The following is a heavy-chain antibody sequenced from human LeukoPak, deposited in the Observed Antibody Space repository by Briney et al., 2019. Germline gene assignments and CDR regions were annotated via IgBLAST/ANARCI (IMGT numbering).Heavy chain of an antibody. CDR1: GFTFSSYS. CDR2: ISSSSSYT. D-gene: IGHD6-13*01. CDR3: ARGGAVIAAGFDY. V-gene: IGHV3-21*06. Sequence: RGSLRLSCAASGFTFSSYSMHWVRQAPGKGLEWVSSISSSSSYTDYGDSVKGRFTISRDNAKNSLDLQMNSLRAEDTAVYFCARGGAVIAAGFDYWGQGTLVTVSS. J-gene: IGHJ4*02.